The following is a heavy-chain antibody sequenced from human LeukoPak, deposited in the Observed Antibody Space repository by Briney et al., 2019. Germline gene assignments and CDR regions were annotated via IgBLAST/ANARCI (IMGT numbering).Heavy chain of an antibody. J-gene: IGHJ6*03. Sequence: SETLSLTCAVSGYSISSGYYWGWIRQPPGKGLEWIGIIYHSGSTYYNPSLKSRVTISVDTSKNQFSLKLSSVTAADTAVYYCARESDSSGWETEYYYYYMDVWGKGTTVTVSS. V-gene: IGHV4-38-2*02. CDR2: IYHSGST. D-gene: IGHD6-19*01. CDR3: ARESDSSGWETEYYYYYMDV. CDR1: GYSISSGYY.